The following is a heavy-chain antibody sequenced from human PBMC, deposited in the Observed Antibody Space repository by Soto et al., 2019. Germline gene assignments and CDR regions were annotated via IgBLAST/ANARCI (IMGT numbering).Heavy chain of an antibody. D-gene: IGHD2-2*01. V-gene: IGHV5-51*01. CDR1: GYSFTSYW. J-gene: IGHJ5*02. CDR2: IYPGDSDT. CDR3: ARGREYCSSTSCYHWFDP. Sequence: GESLKISCKGSGYSFTSYWIGWVRQMPGKGLEWMGIIYPGDSDTRYSPSFQGQVTISADKSISTAYLQWSSLKASDTAMYYCARGREYCSSTSCYHWFDPWGQGPLVTVSS.